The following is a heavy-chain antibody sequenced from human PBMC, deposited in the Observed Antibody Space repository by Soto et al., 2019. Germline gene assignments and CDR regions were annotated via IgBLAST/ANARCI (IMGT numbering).Heavy chain of an antibody. D-gene: IGHD2-2*01. CDR2: ISYDGSNK. V-gene: IGHV3-30*18. CDR1: GFTFSSYG. Sequence: GGSLRLSCAASGFTFSSYGMHWVRQAPGKGLEWVAVISYDGSNKYYADSVKGRFTISRDNSKNTLYLQMNSLRAEDTAVYYCAKGRVPAAIWSYYYYGMDVWGQGTTVTVSS. J-gene: IGHJ6*02. CDR3: AKGRVPAAIWSYYYYGMDV.